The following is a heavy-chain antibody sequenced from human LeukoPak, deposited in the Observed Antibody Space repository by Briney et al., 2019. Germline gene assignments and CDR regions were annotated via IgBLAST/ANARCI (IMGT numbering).Heavy chain of an antibody. V-gene: IGHV3-21*01. CDR1: GFTFSSYA. J-gene: IGHJ4*02. D-gene: IGHD3-10*01. CDR2: ISSSSSYI. Sequence: PGGSLRLSCAASGFTFSSYAMSWVRQAPGKGLEWVSSISSSSSYIYYADSVKGRFTISRDNAKNSLYLQMNSLRAEDTAVYYCARQVVVRGDDYWGQGTLVTVSS. CDR3: ARQVVVRGDDY.